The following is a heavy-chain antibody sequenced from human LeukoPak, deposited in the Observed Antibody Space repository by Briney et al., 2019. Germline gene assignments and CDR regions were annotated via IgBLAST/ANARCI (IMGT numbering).Heavy chain of an antibody. J-gene: IGHJ4*02. CDR2: FYYSGST. D-gene: IGHD3-16*01. V-gene: IGHV4-59*08. CDR1: GGSISSYY. Sequence: SETLSLTCTVSGGSISSYYWSWIRQPPGRGLEWIGNFYYSGSTNYNPSLKSRVTISVDTSKNQFSLKLNSVTAADTAVYYCARLTYNDTDAEYFFDYWGQGTLVTVSS. CDR3: ARLTYNDTDAEYFFDY.